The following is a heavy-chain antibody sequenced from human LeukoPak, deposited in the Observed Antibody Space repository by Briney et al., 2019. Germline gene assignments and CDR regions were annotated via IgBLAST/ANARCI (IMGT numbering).Heavy chain of an antibody. CDR1: GFTFSSYG. J-gene: IGHJ4*02. Sequence: GGSLRLSXAASGFTFSSYGMHWVRQAPGKGLEWVAFIRYDGSNKYYADSVKGRFTISRDNSKNTLYLQMNSLRAEDTAVYYCAKDRGYCSSTSCHYFDYWGQGTLVTVSS. V-gene: IGHV3-30*02. CDR2: IRYDGSNK. D-gene: IGHD2-2*01. CDR3: AKDRGYCSSTSCHYFDY.